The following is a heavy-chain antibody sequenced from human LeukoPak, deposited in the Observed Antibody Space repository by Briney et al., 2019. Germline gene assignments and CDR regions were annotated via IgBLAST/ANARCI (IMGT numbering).Heavy chain of an antibody. CDR3: ARDGYNPIDY. CDR1: GGSISSSSYY. V-gene: IGHV4-39*02. D-gene: IGHD5-24*01. J-gene: IGHJ4*02. CDR2: IYYSGST. Sequence: SETLSLTCTVSGGSISSSSYYWGWIRQPPGKGLEWIGNIYYSGSTNYNPSLKSRVTISVDTSKNQFSLKLSSVTAADTAVYYCARDGYNPIDYWGQGTLVTVSS.